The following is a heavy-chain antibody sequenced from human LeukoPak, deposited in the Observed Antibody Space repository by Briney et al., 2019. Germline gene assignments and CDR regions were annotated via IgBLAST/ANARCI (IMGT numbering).Heavy chain of an antibody. CDR2: INHSGST. Sequence: PSETLSLTCAVYGGFFSGYYWSWIRQPPGKGLEWIGEINHSGSTNYNPSLKSRVTISIDTSKNQFSLKLSTVTAADTAFYYCASCSAVAGNWFDPWGQGTRVSVSS. D-gene: IGHD6-19*01. CDR1: GGFFSGYY. V-gene: IGHV4-34*01. CDR3: ASCSAVAGNWFDP. J-gene: IGHJ5*02.